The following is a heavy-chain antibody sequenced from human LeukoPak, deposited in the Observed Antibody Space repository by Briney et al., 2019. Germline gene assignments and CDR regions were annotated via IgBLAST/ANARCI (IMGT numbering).Heavy chain of an antibody. Sequence: SVKVSCKASGGTFSSYAISWVRQAPGQGLEWMGRIIPILGIANYAQKFQGRVTITADKSTSTAYMELSSLRSEDTAVYYCARGGGVLIPASIDYWGQGTLVTVSS. V-gene: IGHV1-69*04. J-gene: IGHJ4*02. CDR2: IIPILGIA. CDR1: GGTFSSYA. D-gene: IGHD2-2*01. CDR3: ARGGGVLIPASIDY.